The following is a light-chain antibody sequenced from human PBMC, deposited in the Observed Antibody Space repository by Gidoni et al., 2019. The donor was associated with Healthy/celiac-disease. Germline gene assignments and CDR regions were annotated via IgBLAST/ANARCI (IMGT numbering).Light chain of an antibody. Sequence: MNQSPSTLYASVGDRVTITCRASQSISSWLAWYQQKPGKAPKLLIYKASSLESGVPSRFSGSGSGTEFTLTISSLQPDDFATYYCQQYNSYPYTFGQGTKLEIK. CDR3: QQYNSYPYT. V-gene: IGKV1-5*03. CDR2: KAS. CDR1: QSISSW. J-gene: IGKJ2*01.